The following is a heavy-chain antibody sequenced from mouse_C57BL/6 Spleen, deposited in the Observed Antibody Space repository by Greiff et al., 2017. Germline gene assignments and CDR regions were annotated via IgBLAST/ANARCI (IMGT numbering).Heavy chain of an antibody. CDR3: ARRPYGSSYKGYFDV. V-gene: IGHV5-9*01. CDR2: ISGGGGNT. Sequence: EVKVVESGGGLVKPGGSLKLSCAASGFTFSSYTMSWVRQTPEKRLEWVATISGGGGNTYYPDSVKGRFTISRDNAKNTLYLQMSSLRSEDTALYYCARRPYGSSYKGYFDVWGTGTTVTVSS. J-gene: IGHJ1*03. CDR1: GFTFSSYT. D-gene: IGHD1-1*01.